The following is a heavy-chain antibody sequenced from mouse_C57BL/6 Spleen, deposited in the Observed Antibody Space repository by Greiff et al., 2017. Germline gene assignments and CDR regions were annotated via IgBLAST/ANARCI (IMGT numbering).Heavy chain of an antibody. CDR2: INPNNGGT. Sequence: EVQLQQSGPELVKPGASVKMSCMASVYTFTDYNMHWVKQSHGKSLEWIGYINPNNGGTSYNQKFKGKATLTVNKSASTAYMELRSLTSEDSAVYYCASYGNYERGDNWGQGTTLTVSS. CDR1: VYTFTDYN. D-gene: IGHD2-1*01. J-gene: IGHJ2*01. V-gene: IGHV1-22*01. CDR3: ASYGNYERGDN.